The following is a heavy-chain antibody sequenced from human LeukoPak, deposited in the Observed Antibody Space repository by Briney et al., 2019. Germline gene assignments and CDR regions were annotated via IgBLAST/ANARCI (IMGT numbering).Heavy chain of an antibody. CDR3: ARAMVRGVIGAPNY. CDR2: IIPIFGTA. Sequence: ASVKVSCKASGGTFSSYAISWVRQAPGQGLEWMGGIIPIFGTANYAQKFQGRVTITADKSTSTAYMELSSLRSEDTAVYYCARAMVRGVIGAPNYWGQGTLVTVSS. J-gene: IGHJ4*02. CDR1: GGTFSSYA. V-gene: IGHV1-69*06. D-gene: IGHD3-10*01.